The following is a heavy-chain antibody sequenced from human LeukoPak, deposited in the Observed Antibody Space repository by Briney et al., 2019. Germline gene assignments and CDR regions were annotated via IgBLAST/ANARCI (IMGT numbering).Heavy chain of an antibody. V-gene: IGHV3-7*01. J-gene: IGHJ4*02. CDR2: IREDGSVQ. CDR1: GFTFSSYW. CDR3: LVTTRSRGFDC. D-gene: IGHD1/OR15-1a*01. Sequence: GGSLRLSCAASGFTFSSYWMSWVRQAPGKGLEWVANIREDGSVQNYVDSVKGRFTISRDNPKNSVYLQMSSLRAEDTAVYYCLVTTRSRGFDCWGQGTLVTVSS.